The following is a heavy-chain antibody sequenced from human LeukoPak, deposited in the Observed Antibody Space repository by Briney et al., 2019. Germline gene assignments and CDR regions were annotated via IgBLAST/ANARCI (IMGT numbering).Heavy chain of an antibody. Sequence: SETLSLTCAVYGGSFSGYYWSWIRQPPGKGLEWIGEINHSGSTNYNPSLKSRVTISVDTSKNQFSLKLSSVTAADTAVYYCARGLYCSSTSCYGTDYYLDYWGQGTLVTVSS. CDR3: ARGLYCSSTSCYGTDYYLDY. CDR2: INHSGST. V-gene: IGHV4-34*01. J-gene: IGHJ4*02. CDR1: GGSFSGYY. D-gene: IGHD2-2*01.